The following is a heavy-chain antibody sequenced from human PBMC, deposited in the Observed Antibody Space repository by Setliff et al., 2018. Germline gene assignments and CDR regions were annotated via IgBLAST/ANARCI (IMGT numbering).Heavy chain of an antibody. Sequence: SETLSLTCAVYVGPFSAYSWSWIRQPPGKGLEWIGEINHSGSTNYSPSLKSRVTISADTSKIQFSLKLRSVTAADTAVYYCARVRVGATDFAFDVWGQGTMVTVSS. J-gene: IGHJ3*01. CDR1: VGPFSAYS. CDR2: INHSGST. D-gene: IGHD1-26*01. CDR3: ARVRVGATDFAFDV. V-gene: IGHV4-34*01.